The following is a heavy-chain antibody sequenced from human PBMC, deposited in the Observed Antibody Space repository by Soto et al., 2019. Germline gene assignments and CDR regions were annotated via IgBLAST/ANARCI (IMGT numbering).Heavy chain of an antibody. Sequence: PGGSLRLSCVASGFTFGSYSMNWVRQAPGKGLEWVSAISSSSGSIYYADSVEGRFTISRDNSKNTLYLQMNSLRAEDTAVYYCAKEVRFLDVWGKGTTVTVSS. J-gene: IGHJ6*04. CDR3: AKEVRFLDV. D-gene: IGHD3-3*01. CDR2: ISSSSGSI. CDR1: GFTFGSYS. V-gene: IGHV3-23*01.